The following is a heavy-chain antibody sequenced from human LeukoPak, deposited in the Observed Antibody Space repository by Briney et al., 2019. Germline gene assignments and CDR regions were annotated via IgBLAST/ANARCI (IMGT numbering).Heavy chain of an antibody. D-gene: IGHD1-26*01. CDR3: AVVVGATTAFHY. V-gene: IGHV1-24*01. CDR1: GYTLTELS. Sequence: ASVKVSCKVSGYTLTELSMHWVRQAPGKGLEWMGGFDPEDGETIYAQKFQGRVTMTEDTSTDTAYMELSSLRSEDTAVYYCAVVVGATTAFHYWGQGTLVTVSS. J-gene: IGHJ4*02. CDR2: FDPEDGET.